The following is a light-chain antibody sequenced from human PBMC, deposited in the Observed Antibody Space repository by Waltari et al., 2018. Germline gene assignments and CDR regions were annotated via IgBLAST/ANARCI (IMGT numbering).Light chain of an antibody. CDR1: QSVNTY. Sequence: IVLTQSPGTLSLSPGERATLSCRASQSVNTYLAWYQQKPGQAPRLLIYGAYTRAAGIPDRFSGSGFGTDFSLTISRLEAEDVAVYYCQHHVRLPATFGQGTKVEIK. CDR3: QHHVRLPAT. CDR2: GAY. V-gene: IGKV3-20*01. J-gene: IGKJ1*01.